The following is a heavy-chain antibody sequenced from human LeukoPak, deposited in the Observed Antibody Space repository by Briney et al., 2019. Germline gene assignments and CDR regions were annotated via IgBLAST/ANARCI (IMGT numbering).Heavy chain of an antibody. Sequence: PSETLSLTCAVYGGSFSGYYWSWIRQPPGKGLEWIGEINHSGSTNYNPSLKSRVTISVDTSKNQFSLKLSSVTAADTAVYYCARKADSGYDLRTFDYWGQGTLVTVSS. J-gene: IGHJ4*02. CDR1: GGSFSGYY. D-gene: IGHD5-12*01. CDR2: INHSGST. V-gene: IGHV4-34*01. CDR3: ARKADSGYDLRTFDY.